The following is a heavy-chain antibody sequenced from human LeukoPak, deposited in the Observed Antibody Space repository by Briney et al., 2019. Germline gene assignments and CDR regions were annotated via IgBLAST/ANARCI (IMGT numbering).Heavy chain of an antibody. CDR1: GFTFSSYW. CDR3: ASLFGEKSCFDY. CDR2: IKQDGSEK. D-gene: IGHD3-16*01. V-gene: IGHV3-7*01. J-gene: IGHJ4*02. Sequence: PGGSLRLSCVASGFTFSSYWMSWVRQAPGKGLEWVANIKQDGSEKYYVDSVKGRFTISRDNAKNSLYLQMNSLRAEDTAVYYCASLFGEKSCFDYWGQGTLVTVSS.